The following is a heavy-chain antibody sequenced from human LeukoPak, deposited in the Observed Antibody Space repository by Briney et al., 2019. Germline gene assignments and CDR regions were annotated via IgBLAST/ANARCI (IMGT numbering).Heavy chain of an antibody. CDR3: AKDAFVLRYFDWLLFWSPYFDY. Sequence: GGSLRLSCAASGFTFSSYAMSWVRQAPGKGLEWVSAISGSGGSTYYADSVKGRFTISRDNSKNTLYLQMNSLRAEDTAVYYCAKDAFVLRYFDWLLFWSPYFDYWGQGTLVTVSS. CDR1: GFTFSSYA. CDR2: ISGSGGST. J-gene: IGHJ4*02. D-gene: IGHD3-9*01. V-gene: IGHV3-23*01.